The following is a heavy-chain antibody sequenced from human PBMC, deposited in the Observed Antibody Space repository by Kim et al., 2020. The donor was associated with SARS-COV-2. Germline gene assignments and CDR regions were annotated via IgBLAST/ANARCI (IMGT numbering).Heavy chain of an antibody. CDR1: GGSVSGTGHF. V-gene: IGHV4-61*02. J-gene: IGHJ3*01. CDR2: VYGSGSA. CDR3: ARSPGVFHISGYYIPRACDL. Sequence: SETLSLTCSVSGGSVSGTGHFWTWVRQPLGKGLEWIGRVYGSGSANYNSSLKSRVTIFLDKSKNEISLNLKSVTVADTAVYYCARSPGVFHISGYYIPRACDLGGQGSMVIVSP. D-gene: IGHD3-22*01.